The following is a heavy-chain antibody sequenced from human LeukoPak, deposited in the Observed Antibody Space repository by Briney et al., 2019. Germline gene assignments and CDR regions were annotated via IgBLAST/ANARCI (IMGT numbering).Heavy chain of an antibody. Sequence: PSETLSLTCAVYGGSFSTYYWNWIRQSPGKGLEWIGEINHTGTNNYNPSLRGRFTISVDTSKNQFSLKLSSVTAADTAVYFCARGAADWNNYYYYIDVWGKGTTVTVS. V-gene: IGHV4-34*01. CDR3: ARGAADWNNYYYYIDV. D-gene: IGHD1/OR15-1a*01. CDR1: GGSFSTYY. J-gene: IGHJ6*03. CDR2: INHTGTN.